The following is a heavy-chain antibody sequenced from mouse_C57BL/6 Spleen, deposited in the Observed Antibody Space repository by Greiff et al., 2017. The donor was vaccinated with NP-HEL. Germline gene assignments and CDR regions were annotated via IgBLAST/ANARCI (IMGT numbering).Heavy chain of an antibody. CDR1: GYTFTDYY. CDR3: AREAQATNY. Sequence: EVKLQQSGPELVKPGASVKISCKASGYTFTDYYMNWVKQSHGKSLEWIGDINPNNGGTSYNQKFKGKATLTVDKSSSTAYMELRSLTSEDSAVYYCAREAQATNYWGQGTTLTVSS. V-gene: IGHV1-26*01. CDR2: INPNNGGT. J-gene: IGHJ2*01. D-gene: IGHD3-2*02.